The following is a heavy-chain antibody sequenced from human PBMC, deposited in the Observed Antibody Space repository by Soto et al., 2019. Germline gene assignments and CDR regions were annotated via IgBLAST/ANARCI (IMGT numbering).Heavy chain of an antibody. Sequence: SVKVSCKASGGTFSSYAISWVRQAPGQGLEWMGGIIPIFGTANYAQKFQGRVTITADESTSTAYMEPSSLRSEDTAVYYCAREISYYDSSGYYAWGQVTVVTV. D-gene: IGHD3-22*01. V-gene: IGHV1-69*01. CDR3: AREISYYDSSGYYA. CDR1: GGTFSSYA. CDR2: IIPIFGTA. J-gene: IGHJ5*02.